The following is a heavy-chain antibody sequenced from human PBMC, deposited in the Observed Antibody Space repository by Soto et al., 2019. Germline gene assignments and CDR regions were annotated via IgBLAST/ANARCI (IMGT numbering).Heavy chain of an antibody. CDR2: ISAHTGNT. D-gene: IGHD6-13*01. CDR1: GYAFTNYG. V-gene: IGHV1-18*01. Sequence: ASVKVSCKTSGYAFTNYGISWVRQAPGQGLEWMGWISAHTGNTNYAQKFQGRVTMTTDTSTGTAYIELGSLRSDDTAVYYCARVLGYNSSWWRHTAFDIWGQGTMVTVSS. J-gene: IGHJ3*02. CDR3: ARVLGYNSSWWRHTAFDI.